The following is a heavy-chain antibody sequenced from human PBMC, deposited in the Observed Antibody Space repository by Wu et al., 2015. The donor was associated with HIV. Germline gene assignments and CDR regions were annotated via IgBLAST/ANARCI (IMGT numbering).Heavy chain of an antibody. CDR2: INHSGST. D-gene: IGHD2-15*01. V-gene: IGHV4-34*01. CDR3: ARGLWELVVVPNRAFDI. J-gene: IGHJ3*02. CDR1: GGSFSGYY. Sequence: QVQLQQWGAGLLKPSETLSLTCAVYGGSFSGYYWTWIRQPPGKRLEWIGDINHSGSTNYNPSLKSRVTISVDTSKNQFSLKLNSVTAADTGVYYCARGLWELVVVPNRAFDIWGQGTMVTVPS.